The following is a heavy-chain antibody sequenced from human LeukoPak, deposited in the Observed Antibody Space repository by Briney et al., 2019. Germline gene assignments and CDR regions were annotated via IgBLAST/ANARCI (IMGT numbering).Heavy chain of an antibody. CDR2: IYYSGST. J-gene: IGHJ5*02. CDR3: ARVELANWFDP. CDR1: GGSISSGSYY. V-gene: IGHV4-61*10. Sequence: PSQTLSLTCTVSGGSISSGSYYWSWIRQPAGKGLEWIGYIYYSGSTNYNPSLKSRVTISVDTSKNQFSLKLSSVTAADTAVYYCARVELANWFDPWGQGTLVTVSS. D-gene: IGHD6-13*01.